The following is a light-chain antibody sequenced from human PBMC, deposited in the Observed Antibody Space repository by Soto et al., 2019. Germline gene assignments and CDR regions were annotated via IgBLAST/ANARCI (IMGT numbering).Light chain of an antibody. CDR3: QQYNSWT. CDR1: QNIRDS. V-gene: IGKV1-39*01. Sequence: DIQMAQSPSSLSASVGDRITITCRASQNIRDSLNWYQHKPGMAPQLMIFAASNLHSGVPSRFSVSGSGTDFTLTISSLQPEDFATYYCQQYNSWTFGQGTKVEIK. J-gene: IGKJ1*01. CDR2: AAS.